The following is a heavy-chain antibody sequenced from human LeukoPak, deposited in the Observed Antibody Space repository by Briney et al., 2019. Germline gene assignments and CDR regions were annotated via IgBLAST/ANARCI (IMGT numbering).Heavy chain of an antibody. CDR1: GGTFSSYA. J-gene: IGHJ6*02. CDR3: ARNTTERYYDFWSGYSIGRGMDV. D-gene: IGHD3-3*01. CDR2: IIPIFGTA. Sequence: ASVKVSCKASGGTFSSYAISWVRQAPGQGLEWMGGIIPIFGTANYAQKFQGRVTITADESTSTAYMELSSLRSEDTAVYYCARNTTERYYDFWSGYSIGRGMDVWGQGTTVTVSS. V-gene: IGHV1-69*13.